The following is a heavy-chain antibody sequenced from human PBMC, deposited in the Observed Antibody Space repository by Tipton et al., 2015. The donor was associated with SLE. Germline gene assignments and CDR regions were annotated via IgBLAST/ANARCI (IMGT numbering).Heavy chain of an antibody. J-gene: IGHJ6*02. CDR1: GYSISSGYY. CDR2: IYYSGST. CDR3: AREGHYGMDV. Sequence: TLSLTCAVSGYSISSGYYWGWIRQPPGKGLEWIGSIYYSGSTYYNPSLKSRVTISVDTSKNQFSLKLSSVTAADTAVYYCAREGHYGMDVWGQGTTVTVSS. V-gene: IGHV4-38-2*02.